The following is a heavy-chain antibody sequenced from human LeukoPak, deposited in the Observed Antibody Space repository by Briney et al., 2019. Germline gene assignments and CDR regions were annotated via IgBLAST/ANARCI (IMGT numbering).Heavy chain of an antibody. Sequence: TSETLSLTCAVYGGSFSGYYWSWIRQPPGKGLEWIGEINHSGSTNYNPSLKSRVTISVDTSKNQFSLKLSSVTAADTAAYYCARGNYYDSSGYCDYWGQGTLVTVSS. CDR1: GGSFSGYY. J-gene: IGHJ4*02. D-gene: IGHD3-22*01. CDR3: ARGNYYDSSGYCDY. V-gene: IGHV4-34*01. CDR2: INHSGST.